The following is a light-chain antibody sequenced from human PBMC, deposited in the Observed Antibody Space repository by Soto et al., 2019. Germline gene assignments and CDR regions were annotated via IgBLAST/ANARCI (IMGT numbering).Light chain of an antibody. J-gene: IGLJ2*01. CDR3: ATWDDSLGGPV. CDR2: RNN. V-gene: IGLV1-47*01. CDR1: SSNIGSNY. Sequence: QSVLTQPPSVSGTPGQRVTISCSGSSSNIGSNYVYWYQQFPGTAPKLLICRNNQRPSGVADRFSGSKSGTSASLAISGLRSEDEGDYYCATWDDSLGGPVFGGGTKLTVL.